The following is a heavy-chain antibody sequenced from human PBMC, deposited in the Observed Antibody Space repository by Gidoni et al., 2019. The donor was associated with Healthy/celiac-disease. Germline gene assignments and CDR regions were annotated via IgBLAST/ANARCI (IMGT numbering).Heavy chain of an antibody. CDR2: ISSSSSYI. V-gene: IGHV3-21*01. CDR3: ASRIAAAGTLDY. D-gene: IGHD6-13*01. J-gene: IGHJ4*02. CDR1: GFTFSSYS. Sequence: EVQLVESGGGLVKPGGSLRHSCAASGFTFSSYSMNWVRQAPGKGLEWVSSISSSSSYIYYADSVKGRFTISRDNAKNSLYLQMNSLRAEDTAVYYCASRIAAAGTLDYWGQGTLVTVSS.